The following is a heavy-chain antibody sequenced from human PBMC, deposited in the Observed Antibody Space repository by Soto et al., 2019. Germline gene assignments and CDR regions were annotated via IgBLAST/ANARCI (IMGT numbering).Heavy chain of an antibody. CDR2: ISYDGSNK. D-gene: IGHD4-17*01. CDR1: GFTFSSYG. J-gene: IGHJ4*02. V-gene: IGHV3-30*18. Sequence: QVQLVESGGGVVQPGRSLRLSCAASGFTFSSYGMHWVRQAPGKGLEWVAVISYDGSNKYYADSVKGRFTISRDNSKNSLYLQMNSLRAEDTAVYYCAKERRVGTVTTGDYWGQGTLVTVSS. CDR3: AKERRVGTVTTGDY.